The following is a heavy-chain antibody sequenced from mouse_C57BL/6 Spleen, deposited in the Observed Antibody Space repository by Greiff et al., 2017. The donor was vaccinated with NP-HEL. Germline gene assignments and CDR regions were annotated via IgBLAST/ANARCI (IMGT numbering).Heavy chain of an antibody. CDR3: ARERTTVPVEDWYFDV. CDR2: INPNYGTT. J-gene: IGHJ1*03. Sequence: EVQLQQSGPELVKPGASVKISCKASGYSFTDYNMNWVKQSNGKSLEWIGVINPNYGTTSYNQKFKGKATLTVDQSSSTAYMQLNSLTSEDSAVYYCARERTTVPVEDWYFDVWGTGTTVTVSS. CDR1: GYSFTDYN. D-gene: IGHD1-1*01. V-gene: IGHV1-39*01.